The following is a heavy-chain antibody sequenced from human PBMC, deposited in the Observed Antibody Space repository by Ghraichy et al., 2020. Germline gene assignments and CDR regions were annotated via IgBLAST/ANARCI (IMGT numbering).Heavy chain of an antibody. V-gene: IGHV3-66*01. J-gene: IGHJ4*02. CDR1: GFTVSSNY. CDR3: ASVSFYRNYYFDY. Sequence: GGSLRLSCAASGFTVSSNYMSWVRQAPGKGLEWVSVIYSGGRTYYADSVKGRFTNYRDNTKNKLYLQRNSLRAEDTAVYYCASVSFYRNYYFDYWGQGTLVIV. CDR2: IYSGGRT. D-gene: IGHD4-11*01.